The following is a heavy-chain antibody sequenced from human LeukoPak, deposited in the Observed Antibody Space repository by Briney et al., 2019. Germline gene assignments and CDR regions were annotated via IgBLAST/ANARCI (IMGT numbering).Heavy chain of an antibody. J-gene: IGHJ6*04. V-gene: IGHV1-8*01. CDR2: MNPNSGNT. CDR3: ARGPNPYNWNYSLDV. D-gene: IGHD1-7*01. CDR1: GYTFTSYD. Sequence: ASVTVSCTASGYTFTSYDINWVRQATGQGLEWMGWMNPNSGNTGYAQKFQGRVTMTRNTSISTAYMELSSLRSEDTAVYYCARGPNPYNWNYSLDVWGKGTTLTVSS.